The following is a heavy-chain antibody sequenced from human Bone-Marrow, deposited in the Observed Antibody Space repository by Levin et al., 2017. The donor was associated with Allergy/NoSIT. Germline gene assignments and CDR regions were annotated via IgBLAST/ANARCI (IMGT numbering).Heavy chain of an antibody. CDR2: INPNSGGT. Sequence: GESLKISCKASGYTFTGYYMHWVRQAPGQGLEWMGWINPNSGGTNYAQKFQGRVTMTRDTSISTAYMELSRLRSDDTAVYYCARDRRYCSGGSCYHFDYWGQGTLVTVSS. J-gene: IGHJ4*02. D-gene: IGHD2-15*01. CDR1: GYTFTGYY. CDR3: ARDRRYCSGGSCYHFDY. V-gene: IGHV1-2*02.